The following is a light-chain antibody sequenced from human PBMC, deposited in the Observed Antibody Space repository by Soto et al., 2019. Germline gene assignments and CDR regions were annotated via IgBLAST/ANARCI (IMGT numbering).Light chain of an antibody. V-gene: IGKV3-15*01. Sequence: EIVMTQSPATLSVSPGERATLSCRASQSVGSNVAWYQQKPGQGPRLLIYGASSRATGIPARVSGSGSGTDFTLTISSLQSDDVGIYYCQQRSNWLTFGGGTKVDIK. CDR2: GAS. J-gene: IGKJ4*01. CDR3: QQRSNWLT. CDR1: QSVGSN.